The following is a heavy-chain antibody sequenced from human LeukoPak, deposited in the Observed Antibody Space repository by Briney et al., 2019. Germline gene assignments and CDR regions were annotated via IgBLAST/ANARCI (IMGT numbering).Heavy chain of an antibody. V-gene: IGHV4-34*01. Sequence: SETLSLTCAVYGGSFSGYYWSWIRQPPGKGLEWIGEINHSGSTNYNPSLKSQVTISVDTSKNQFSLKLSSVTAADTAVFYCARRTGDRYTDYWGQGTLVTVSS. D-gene: IGHD2-21*02. CDR1: GGSFSGYY. J-gene: IGHJ4*02. CDR2: INHSGST. CDR3: ARRTGDRYTDY.